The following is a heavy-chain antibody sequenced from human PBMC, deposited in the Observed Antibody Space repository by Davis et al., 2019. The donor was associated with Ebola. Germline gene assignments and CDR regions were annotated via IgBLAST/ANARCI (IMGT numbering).Heavy chain of an antibody. CDR2: IISSSSYI. D-gene: IGHD1-26*01. V-gene: IGHV3-21*01. CDR1: GFTFSSYT. Sequence: PGGSLRLSCAASGFTFSSYTMNWVRQAPGKGLEWVSSIISSSSYIYYADSVKGRFTISRDNAKNSLYLQMNSLRAEDTAVYYCARDHSGSLYYFDYWGQGTLVTVSS. J-gene: IGHJ4*02. CDR3: ARDHSGSLYYFDY.